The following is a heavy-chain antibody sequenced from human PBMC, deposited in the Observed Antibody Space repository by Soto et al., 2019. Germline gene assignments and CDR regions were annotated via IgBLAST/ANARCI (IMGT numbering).Heavy chain of an antibody. Sequence: GESLKISCAASGFTFSSYSMNWVRQAPGKGLEWVSSISSSSSYIYYADSVKGRFTISRDNAKNSLYLQMNSLRAEDTAVYYCARARIKSIAARPRVDYYYGMDVWGQGTTVTVSS. V-gene: IGHV3-21*01. CDR2: ISSSSSYI. J-gene: IGHJ6*02. CDR3: ARARIKSIAARPRVDYYYGMDV. CDR1: GFTFSSYS. D-gene: IGHD6-6*01.